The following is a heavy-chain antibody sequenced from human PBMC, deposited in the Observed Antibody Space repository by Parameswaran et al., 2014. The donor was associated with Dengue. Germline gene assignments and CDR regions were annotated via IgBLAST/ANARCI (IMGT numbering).Heavy chain of an antibody. V-gene: IGHV1-18*01. Sequence: WVRQAPGQGLEWMGWISAYNGNTNYAQKLQGRVTMTTDTSTSTAYMELRSLRSDDTAVYYCARARDSSGWYDWNYYYYGMDVWGQGTTVTVSS. CDR3: ARARDSSGWYDWNYYYYGMDV. CDR2: ISAYNGNT. D-gene: IGHD6-19*01. J-gene: IGHJ6*02.